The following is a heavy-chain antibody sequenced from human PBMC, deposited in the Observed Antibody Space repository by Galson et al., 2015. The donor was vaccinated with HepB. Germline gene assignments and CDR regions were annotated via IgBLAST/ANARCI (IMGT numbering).Heavy chain of an antibody. V-gene: IGHV6-1*01. D-gene: IGHD5/OR15-5a*01. J-gene: IGHJ5*02. Sequence: LRLSCAISGDSVSRNTASWNWIRQSPSRGLEWLGRTYYRTKWYSDSAVSVRSRITVNADTSKNQFSLQLNSVTPEDTAVYYCARGRLGIEVSLFDPWGQGSLVIVSS. CDR3: ARGRLGIEVSLFDP. CDR1: GDSVSRNTAS. CDR2: TYYRTKWYS.